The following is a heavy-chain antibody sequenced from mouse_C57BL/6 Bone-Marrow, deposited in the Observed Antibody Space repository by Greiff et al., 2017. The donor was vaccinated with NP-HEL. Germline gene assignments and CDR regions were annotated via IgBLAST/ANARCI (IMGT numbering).Heavy chain of an antibody. V-gene: IGHV10-1*01. CDR1: GFSFNTYA. J-gene: IGHJ4*01. CDR2: IRSKSNNYAT. CDR3: VRRHHGGYAMDD. Sequence: EVQLVESGGGLVQPKGSLKLSCSASGFSFNTYAMNWVHQAPGKGLEWVARIRSKSNNYATYYADSVKDRFTISRDDSESMRYLQMNNLKTEATAMYYGVRRHHGGYAMDDWSQGTSVTVSS.